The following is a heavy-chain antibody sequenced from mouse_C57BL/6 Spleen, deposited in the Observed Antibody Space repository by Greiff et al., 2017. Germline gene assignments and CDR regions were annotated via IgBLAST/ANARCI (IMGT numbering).Heavy chain of an antibody. CDR1: GFTFSSYG. Sequence: EVKLVESGGDLVKPGGSLTLSCAASGFTFSSYGMSWVRQTPDKRLEWVATISSGGSYTSYPDSVKGRFTISRDNAKNTLYLQMSSLKSEETAMYYCERQEGSYYSNYDAMDYWGQGTSGTVSS. J-gene: IGHJ4*01. CDR2: ISSGGSYT. D-gene: IGHD2-5*01. CDR3: ERQEGSYYSNYDAMDY. V-gene: IGHV5-6*01.